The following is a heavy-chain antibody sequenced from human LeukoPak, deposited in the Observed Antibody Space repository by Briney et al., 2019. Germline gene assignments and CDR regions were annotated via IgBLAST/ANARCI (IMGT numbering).Heavy chain of an antibody. J-gene: IGHJ4*02. CDR3: ARQTSMVTMYYFDQ. CDR1: GGSISSSSYY. D-gene: IGHD2-21*02. V-gene: IGHV4-39*01. CDR2: TYYSGST. Sequence: SETLSLTCTVSGGSISSSSYYWGWIRQPPGKGLEWIASTYYSGSTYYNPSLKSRVTMSVDTSKNQFSLKLSSVTAADTAMYYCARQTSMVTMYYFDQWGQGTLVTVSS.